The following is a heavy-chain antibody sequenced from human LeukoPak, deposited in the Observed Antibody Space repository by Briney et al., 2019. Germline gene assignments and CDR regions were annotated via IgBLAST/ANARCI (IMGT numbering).Heavy chain of an antibody. V-gene: IGHV4-30-4*01. D-gene: IGHD4-23*01. J-gene: IGHJ4*02. CDR3: ARENNDYGGKKAFDY. CDR2: IHYSGNT. CDR1: GGSSRSGDYF. Sequence: SETRSLTCAVSGGSSRSGDYFWSWLRQPPGKGLEWIGHIHYSGNTYYNPSLKSRVSISVDTSKNQFSLKLSSVTAADTAVYYCARENNDYGGKKAFDYWGEGTLVTVSS.